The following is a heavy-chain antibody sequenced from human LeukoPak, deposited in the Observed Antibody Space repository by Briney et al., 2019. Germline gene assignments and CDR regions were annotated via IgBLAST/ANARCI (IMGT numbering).Heavy chain of an antibody. CDR1: GFTFSSYG. CDR3: ARGGLSIMGY. CDR2: ISYDGSNK. J-gene: IGHJ4*02. Sequence: GGSLRLSCGASGFTFSSYGMHWVRQAPGKGLEWVAVISYDGSNKYYGDSVKGRFTISRDNARNSLYLQMNSLRAEDTAVYFCARGGLSIMGYWGQGTLVTVSS. V-gene: IGHV3-30*03. D-gene: IGHD2/OR15-2a*01.